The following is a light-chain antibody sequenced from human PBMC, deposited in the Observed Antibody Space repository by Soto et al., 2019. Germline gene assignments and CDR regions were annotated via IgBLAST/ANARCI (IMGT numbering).Light chain of an antibody. CDR1: QGSRND. J-gene: IGKJ4*01. CDR3: LQHFMYPLT. CDR2: SAS. V-gene: IGKV1-17*01. Sequence: DIQMTQSPSSLSASVGARVTITCRASQGSRNDLGWYQQKPGMAPKRLIYSASTLQGGVPSRFSGSASGTEFTLTLSSMQPEDFATYYCLQHFMYPLTFGGGTKVEIK.